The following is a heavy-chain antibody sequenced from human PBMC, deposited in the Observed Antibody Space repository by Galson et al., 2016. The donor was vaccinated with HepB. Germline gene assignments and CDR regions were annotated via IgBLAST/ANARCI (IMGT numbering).Heavy chain of an antibody. D-gene: IGHD2-21*01. CDR2: IDRPSGDT. CDR3: AGGCGFGGGLDY. J-gene: IGHJ4*02. V-gene: IGHV1-2*06. CDR1: GFTFTDYH. Sequence: SVKVSCKASGFTFTDYHMHWLRQAPGQGLEWMGRIDRPSGDTKYAQKFQGRVTMTRDTYISTIYMELSSLTSDDTAVYYGAGGCGFGGGLDYWGQGTLVTVSS.